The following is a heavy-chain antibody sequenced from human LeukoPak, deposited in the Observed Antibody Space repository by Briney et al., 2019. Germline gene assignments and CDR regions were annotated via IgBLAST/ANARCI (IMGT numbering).Heavy chain of an antibody. D-gene: IGHD3-22*01. CDR3: ARGSGGSSDYYSDAFDY. Sequence: PSETLSLTCTVSGGSISSYYWSWIRQPPGKGLEWIGYIYYNGGTNYNPSLKSRVTISVDTSKNQFSLKLSSVTAADTAVYYCARGSGGSSDYYSDAFDYWGQGTLVTVSS. J-gene: IGHJ4*02. V-gene: IGHV4-59*01. CDR1: GGSISSYY. CDR2: IYYNGGT.